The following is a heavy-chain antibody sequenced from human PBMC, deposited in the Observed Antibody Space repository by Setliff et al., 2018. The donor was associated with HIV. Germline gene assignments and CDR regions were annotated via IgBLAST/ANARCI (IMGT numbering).Heavy chain of an antibody. CDR1: GASVNSGSYY. D-gene: IGHD3-22*01. J-gene: IGHJ4*02. CDR3: ARALDYYDSSPYYFDY. CDR2: FHYSGST. Sequence: PSETLSLTCIVSGASVNSGSYYWGWIRQPPGKGLEWIGSFHYSGSTSYNPSLRSRVTISVDTSSKQFFLKLTSVTAADTAVYYCARALDYYDSSPYYFDYWGQGTLVTVSS. V-gene: IGHV4-39*07.